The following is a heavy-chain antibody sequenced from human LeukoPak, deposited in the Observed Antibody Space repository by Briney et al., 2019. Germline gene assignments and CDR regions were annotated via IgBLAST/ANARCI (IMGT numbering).Heavy chain of an antibody. V-gene: IGHV4-59*12. D-gene: IGHD2-2*01. CDR2: IYYSGST. J-gene: IGHJ5*02. Sequence: GSLRLSCAASGFTFNNYAMSWVRQAPGKGLEWLGYIYYSGSTNYNPSLKSRVTISVDTSKNQFSLKLSSVTAADTAVYYCARLGIVVVPAAMNWFDPWGQGTLVTVSS. CDR1: GFTFNNYA. CDR3: ARLGIVVVPAAMNWFDP.